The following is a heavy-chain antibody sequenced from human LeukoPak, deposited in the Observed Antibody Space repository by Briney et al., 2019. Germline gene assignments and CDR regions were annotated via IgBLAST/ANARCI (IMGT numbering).Heavy chain of an antibody. J-gene: IGHJ4*02. CDR3: ARHNRRSIAARHPLDY. CDR1: GGSISSYY. Sequence: PSETLSLTCTVSGGSISSYYWSWIRQPAGKGLEWIGRIYTSGSTNYNPSLKSRVTMSVDTSKNQFSLKLSSVTAADTAVYYCARHNRRSIAARHPLDYWGQGTLVTVSS. CDR2: IYTSGST. V-gene: IGHV4-4*07. D-gene: IGHD6-25*01.